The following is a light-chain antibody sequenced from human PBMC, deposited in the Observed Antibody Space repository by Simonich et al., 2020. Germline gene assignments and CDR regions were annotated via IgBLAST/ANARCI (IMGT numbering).Light chain of an antibody. Sequence: DIVMTQSPDSLALSLGERATINCKSSQRGLYSSNNKNYLAWYQQNPGQPPKLLIYWAATRESGVPERFSGSGSGTDFTLTISSLQAEDVAVYYCQQYYSTPITFGQGTRLEIK. CDR3: QQYYSTPIT. J-gene: IGKJ5*01. CDR2: WAA. CDR1: QRGLYSSNNKNY. V-gene: IGKV4-1*01.